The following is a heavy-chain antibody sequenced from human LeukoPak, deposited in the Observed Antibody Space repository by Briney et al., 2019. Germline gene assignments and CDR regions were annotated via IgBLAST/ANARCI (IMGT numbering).Heavy chain of an antibody. CDR3: ASGWFDAFDI. CDR1: GGSISSSSYY. Sequence: RPSETLSLTCTVSGGSISSSSYYWGWIRQPPGKGLEWIGTIYYSGNTHYNPSLKSRVTISVDTSKNQFSLKLSSVTAADTAVYYCASGWFDAFDIWGQGTMVTVSS. J-gene: IGHJ3*02. CDR2: IYYSGNT. V-gene: IGHV4-39*01. D-gene: IGHD2-15*01.